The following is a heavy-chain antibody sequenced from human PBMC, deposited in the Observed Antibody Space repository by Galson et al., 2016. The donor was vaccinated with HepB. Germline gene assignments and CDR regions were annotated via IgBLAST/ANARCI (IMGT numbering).Heavy chain of an antibody. CDR2: IWYDGGNK. CDR3: ARELPSLTTATPGGAFDV. D-gene: IGHD4-17*01. J-gene: IGHJ3*01. V-gene: IGHV3-33*01. CDR1: GFTFSSYG. Sequence: SLRLSCAASGFTFSSYGIHWVRQAPGKGLEWVAGIWYDGGNKYYADSVKGRFTISRDNSENTLFLQMSSLRAEDTAVYHCARELPSLTTATPGGAFDVWGQGTMVTVSS.